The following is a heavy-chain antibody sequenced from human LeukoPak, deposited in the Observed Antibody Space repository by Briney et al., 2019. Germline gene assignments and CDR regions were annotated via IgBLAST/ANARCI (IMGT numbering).Heavy chain of an antibody. Sequence: ASVKVSCKASGYTFTSYGISWVRQAPGQGLEWMGWISAYNGNTNYAQKLQGRVTMTTDTSTSTAYIELRSLRSDDTAVYYCATPYYYDSSGYYYADAFDIWGQGTMVTFSS. CDR1: GYTFTSYG. V-gene: IGHV1-18*01. CDR2: ISAYNGNT. D-gene: IGHD3-22*01. CDR3: ATPYYYDSSGYYYADAFDI. J-gene: IGHJ3*02.